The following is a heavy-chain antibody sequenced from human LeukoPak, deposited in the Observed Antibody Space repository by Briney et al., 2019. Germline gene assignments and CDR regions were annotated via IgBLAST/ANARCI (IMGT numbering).Heavy chain of an antibody. CDR1: GYTFISSY. Sequence: ASVKVSCKASGYTFISSYMHWVRQAPGQRLEWMGIINPNDAGTTYAQKFQGRVTMTRDTSTSTVYMELSSLRSEDTAVYYCARAMVRGPWVGYFDYWGQGTLVTVSS. V-gene: IGHV1-46*01. J-gene: IGHJ4*02. D-gene: IGHD3-10*01. CDR3: ARAMVRGPWVGYFDY. CDR2: INPNDAGT.